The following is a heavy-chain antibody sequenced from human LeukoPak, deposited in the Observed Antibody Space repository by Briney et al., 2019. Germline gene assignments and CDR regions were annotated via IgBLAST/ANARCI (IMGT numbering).Heavy chain of an antibody. J-gene: IGHJ4*01. CDR3: VKDGSGSYYTYYFAS. V-gene: IGHV3-64D*06. CDR2: ISSNGGST. D-gene: IGHD3-10*01. Sequence: RWSLRLSCSASGFTVSRYAMHWVRQAPGKGLEYGSAISSNGGSTYYADSVKGRFTISRDNSKNTLYLQVSSLRAEATAVYYCVKDGSGSYYTYYFASWGHRDLVTVSS. CDR1: GFTVSRYA.